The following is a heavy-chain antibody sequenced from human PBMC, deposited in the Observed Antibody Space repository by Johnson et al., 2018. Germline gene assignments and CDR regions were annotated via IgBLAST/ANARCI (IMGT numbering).Heavy chain of an antibody. CDR2: INSDGNTT. CDR1: GFTFSSYW. J-gene: IGHJ3*02. V-gene: IGHV3-74*02. Sequence: VQLVESGGGLVQPWGSLRLSCAASGFTFSSYWMHWVRQAPGQGLVWVSRINSDGNTTNYADSVKGRFTISRDNAKNPLYLQMNSLRAEDTAGYYGGELSSSPFEIWGQGTVVTVSS. D-gene: IGHD6-6*01. CDR3: GELSSSPFEI.